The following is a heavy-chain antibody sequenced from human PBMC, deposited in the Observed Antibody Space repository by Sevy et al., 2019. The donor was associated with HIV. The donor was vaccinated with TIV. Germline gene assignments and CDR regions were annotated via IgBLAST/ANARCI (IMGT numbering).Heavy chain of an antibody. CDR2: ISYDGSNK. D-gene: IGHD3-10*01. CDR1: GFTFSSYA. J-gene: IGHJ4*02. V-gene: IGHV3-30-3*01. Sequence: GGSLRLSCAASGFTFSSYAMHWVRQAPGKGPEWVAVISYDGSNKYYADSVKGRFTISRDNSKNTLYLQMNSLRAEDTAVYYCARVFGDYLDYWGQGTLVTVSS. CDR3: ARVFGDYLDY.